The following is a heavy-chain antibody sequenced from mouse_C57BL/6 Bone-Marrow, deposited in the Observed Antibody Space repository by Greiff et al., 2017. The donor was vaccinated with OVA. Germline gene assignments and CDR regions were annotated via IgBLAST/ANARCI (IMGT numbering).Heavy chain of an antibody. D-gene: IGHD1-1*01. CDR2: IWSGGST. CDR3: ARKPLSATVVEDYAMDY. Sequence: QVQLQESGPGLVQPSQSLSITCTVSGFSLTSYGVHWVRQSPGKGLEWLGVIWSGGSTDYNAAFISRLSISKDNSKSQVFFKMNSLQADDTAIYYCARKPLSATVVEDYAMDYWGQGTSVTVSS. J-gene: IGHJ4*01. CDR1: GFSLTSYG. V-gene: IGHV2-2*01.